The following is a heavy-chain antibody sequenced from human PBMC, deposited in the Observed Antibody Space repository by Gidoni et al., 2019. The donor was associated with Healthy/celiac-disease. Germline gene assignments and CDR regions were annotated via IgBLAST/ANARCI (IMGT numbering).Heavy chain of an antibody. Sequence: EVQLLESGGGLVQPGGSLRLSCAASGFTFRSYAMSWVRQAPGTGLEWVSAISGSGGSTYYADSVKGRFTISRDNSKNTLYLQMNSLRAEDTAVYYCAKGSGDIVVVVAAIPTYFDYWGQGTLVTVSS. D-gene: IGHD2-15*01. J-gene: IGHJ4*02. V-gene: IGHV3-23*01. CDR1: GFTFRSYA. CDR2: ISGSGGST. CDR3: AKGSGDIVVVVAAIPTYFDY.